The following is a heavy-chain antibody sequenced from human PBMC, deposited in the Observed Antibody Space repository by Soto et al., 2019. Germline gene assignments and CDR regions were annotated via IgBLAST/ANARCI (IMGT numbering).Heavy chain of an antibody. CDR3: ARDRTAMDVFDS. J-gene: IGHJ4*01. V-gene: IGHV3-48*02. D-gene: IGHD5-18*01. Sequence: GASLRLSCEASGFNFSKSGMYCVRQAPGKGLEWISYTSSTSHPKYYAGAVKGRFTISRDNAKNSVYLQMNNLRDNDTALYYCARDRTAMDVFDSWGQGTEVTVSS. CDR2: TSSTSHPK. CDR1: GFNFSKSG.